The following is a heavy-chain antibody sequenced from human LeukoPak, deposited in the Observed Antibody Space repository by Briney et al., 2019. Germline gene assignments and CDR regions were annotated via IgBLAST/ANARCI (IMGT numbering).Heavy chain of an antibody. V-gene: IGHV3-48*03. CDR2: ISSSGSTI. D-gene: IGHD4-17*01. CDR3: VRVKTTVNTLDY. J-gene: IGHJ4*02. Sequence: PGGSLRLSRAASGFTFSSYEMNWARQAPGKGLEWVSYISSSGSTIYYADSVKGRFTISRDNAKNSLYLQMNSLRAEDTAVYYCVRVKTTVNTLDYWGQGTLVTVSS. CDR1: GFTFSSYE.